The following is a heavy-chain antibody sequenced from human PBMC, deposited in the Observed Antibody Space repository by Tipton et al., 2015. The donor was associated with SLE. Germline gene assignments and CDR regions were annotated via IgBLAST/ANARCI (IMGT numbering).Heavy chain of an antibody. D-gene: IGHD7-27*01. CDR1: GGTFSRFA. CDR2: LIPIFNTA. V-gene: IGHV1-69*05. CDR3: ASRSGEDDY. J-gene: IGHJ4*02. Sequence: QSGPEVKKPGSSVKVSCEASGGTFSRFAITWVRQAPGQGLEWVGGLIPIFNTANYAQKFQGRVTITTDASSSTAYMEVSRLRSEDTAVYYCASRSGEDDYWGPGTLVTVSS.